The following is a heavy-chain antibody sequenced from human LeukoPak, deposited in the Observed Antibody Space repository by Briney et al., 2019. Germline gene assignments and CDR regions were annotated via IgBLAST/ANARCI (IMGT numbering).Heavy chain of an antibody. CDR3: ARARRITMVRGVITDYYFDY. Sequence: ASVKVSCKASGYTLTSYDINWVRQATGQGLEWMGWMNPNSGNTGYAQKFQGRVTMTRNTSISTAYMELSSLRSEDTAVYYCARARRITMVRGVITDYYFDYWGQGTLVTVSS. V-gene: IGHV1-8*01. J-gene: IGHJ4*02. CDR1: GYTLTSYD. D-gene: IGHD3-10*01. CDR2: MNPNSGNT.